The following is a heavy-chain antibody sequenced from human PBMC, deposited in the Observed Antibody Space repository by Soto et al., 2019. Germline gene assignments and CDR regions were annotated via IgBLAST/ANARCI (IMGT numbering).Heavy chain of an antibody. CDR1: GGSISSNNDY. D-gene: IGHD3-22*01. CDR2: IYHSGST. CDR3: ARSRYYYYDRSGYPGFSDY. J-gene: IGHJ4*02. Sequence: ETLSLTCTVSGGSISSNNDYWGWIRQPPGKGLEWIGSIYHSGSTHYNPSLKSRVTISVDTSKNQFSLTLTSVTAADTAVYFCARSRYYYYDRSGYPGFSDYWGQGTLVTVSS. V-gene: IGHV4-39*01.